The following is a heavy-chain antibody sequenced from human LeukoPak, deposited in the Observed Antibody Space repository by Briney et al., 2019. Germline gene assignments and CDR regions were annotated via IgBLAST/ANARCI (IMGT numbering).Heavy chain of an antibody. CDR3: ARAKEATIFGVVIPPYYYYMDV. CDR2: INPNSGGT. CDR1: GYTFTGYY. J-gene: IGHJ6*03. Sequence: ASVKVSCKASGYTFTGYYMHWVRQAPGQGLEWMGWINPNSGGTNYAQKFQGRVTMTRDTSISTAYMELSRLRSDDTAVYYCARAKEATIFGVVIPPYYYYMDVWGKGTTVTVSS. D-gene: IGHD3-3*01. V-gene: IGHV1-2*02.